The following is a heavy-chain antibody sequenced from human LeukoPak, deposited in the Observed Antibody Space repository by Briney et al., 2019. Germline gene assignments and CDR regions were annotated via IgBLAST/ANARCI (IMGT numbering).Heavy chain of an antibody. CDR2: LSDSGAYT. Sequence: GGSLRLSCAASGFTFSSYAMSWVRLAPGKGLEWVSALSDSGAYTYYADSVRGRFTISRDNSKNTLFPQMNSLRAEDTAVYYCARGYCSGSSCYQRNWFDPWGQGSLVTVSS. V-gene: IGHV3-23*01. D-gene: IGHD2-2*01. CDR3: ARGYCSGSSCYQRNWFDP. CDR1: GFTFSSYA. J-gene: IGHJ5*02.